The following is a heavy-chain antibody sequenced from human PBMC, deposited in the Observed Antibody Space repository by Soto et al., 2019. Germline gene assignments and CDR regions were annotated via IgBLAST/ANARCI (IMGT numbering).Heavy chain of an antibody. Sequence: QVQLVQSGAEVRKPGSSAKVSCKAPGGTLSTYAMSWVRQAPGQELEWMGGIVPVFATPTYAQRFQGRVTITADESTNTAYMELSSLRSEDTAVYYCARHSGPQFYYYAMDVWGQGTTVTVSS. CDR3: ARHSGPQFYYYAMDV. D-gene: IGHD2-8*02. CDR1: GGTLSTYA. J-gene: IGHJ6*02. CDR2: IVPVFATP. V-gene: IGHV1-69*01.